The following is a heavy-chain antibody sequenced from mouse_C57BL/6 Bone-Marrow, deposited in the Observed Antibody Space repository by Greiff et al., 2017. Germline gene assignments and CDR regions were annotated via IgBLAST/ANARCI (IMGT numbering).Heavy chain of an antibody. CDR1: GYTFTSYW. V-gene: IGHV1-7*01. Sequence: VQVVESGAELAKPGASVKLSCKASGYTFTSYWMHWVKQRPGQGLEWIGYINPSSGYTKYNQKFKDKATLTADKSSSTAYMQLSSLTYEDSAVYYCARGGLWLRRAYYAMDYWGQGTSVTVSS. J-gene: IGHJ4*01. D-gene: IGHD2-2*01. CDR3: ARGGLWLRRAYYAMDY. CDR2: INPSSGYT.